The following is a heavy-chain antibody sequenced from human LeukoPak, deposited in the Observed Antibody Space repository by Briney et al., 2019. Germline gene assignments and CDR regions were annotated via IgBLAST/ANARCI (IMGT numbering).Heavy chain of an antibody. CDR3: ARVGVVSIGHPFWFDP. CDR1: GGSISSGDYY. J-gene: IGHJ5*02. CDR2: IYYSGST. V-gene: IGHV4-30-4*08. D-gene: IGHD2-21*01. Sequence: PSQTLSLTCTVSGGSISSGDYYWSWIRQPPGKGLEWIGYIYYSGSTYYNPSLKSRVTISVDTSKNQFSLKLSSVTAADTAVCYCARVGVVSIGHPFWFDPWGQGTLVTVSS.